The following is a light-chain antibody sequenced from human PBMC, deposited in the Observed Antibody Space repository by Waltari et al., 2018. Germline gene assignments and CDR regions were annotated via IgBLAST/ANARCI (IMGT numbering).Light chain of an antibody. CDR2: AAS. Sequence: ERAPLSCRASQSVNKYLAWYQQRPGQAPRLLIYAASTRATGVPDRFSGSGFGTDFSLTISRLEPEDFAVYFCQNHERLPATFGQGTEVEIK. V-gene: IGKV3-11*01. J-gene: IGKJ1*01. CDR1: QSVNKY. CDR3: QNHERLPAT.